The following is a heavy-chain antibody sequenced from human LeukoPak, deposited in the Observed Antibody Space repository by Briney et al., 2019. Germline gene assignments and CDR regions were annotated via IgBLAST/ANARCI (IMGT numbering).Heavy chain of an antibody. V-gene: IGHV4-59*12. CDR2: IYYSGTT. CDR1: GGSISSYY. J-gene: IGHJ4*02. D-gene: IGHD2-21*01. CDR3: ARDRSVVINSPPDY. Sequence: PSETLSLTCTVSGGSISSYYWSWIRQPPGKGLEWIGYIYYSGTTYYNPSLKSRPSMSVDTSKNQFSLKLRSVTAADTAVYYCARDRSVVINSPPDYWGQGVLVTVSS.